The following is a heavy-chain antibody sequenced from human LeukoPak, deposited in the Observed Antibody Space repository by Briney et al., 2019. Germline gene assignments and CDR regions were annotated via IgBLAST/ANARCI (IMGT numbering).Heavy chain of an antibody. CDR2: INPNSGGT. Sequence: ASVKVSCKASGYTFTGYYMHWVRQAPGQGLEWMGWINPNSGGTNYAQKFQGRVAMTRDTSISTAYMELSRLRSDDTAVYYCARPGGGDSSSWYDYWGQGTLVTVSS. CDR3: ARPGGGDSSSWYDY. D-gene: IGHD6-13*01. J-gene: IGHJ4*02. CDR1: GYTFTGYY. V-gene: IGHV1-2*02.